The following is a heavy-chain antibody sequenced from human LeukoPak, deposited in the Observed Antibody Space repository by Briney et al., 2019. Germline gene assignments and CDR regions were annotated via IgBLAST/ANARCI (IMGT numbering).Heavy chain of an antibody. CDR2: IHYSGST. J-gene: IGHJ5*02. CDR3: ARHAIPFRLDWFDP. CDR1: GGSISSSSYY. Sequence: SETLSLTCTVSGGSISSSSYYWGWIRQPPGKGLEWIGSIHYSGSTYHNPSLKSRVTISVDTSKDQFSLKLSSVTAADTAVYYCARHAIPFRLDWFDPWGQGTLVTVSS. D-gene: IGHD2-2*01. V-gene: IGHV4-39*01.